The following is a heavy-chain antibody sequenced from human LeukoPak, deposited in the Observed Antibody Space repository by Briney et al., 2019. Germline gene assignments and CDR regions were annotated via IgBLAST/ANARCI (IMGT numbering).Heavy chain of an antibody. J-gene: IGHJ6*03. V-gene: IGHV3-33*01. CDR2: IWYDASKT. CDR3: ARESGGDYYMDV. Sequence: PGKSLRLSCAASGFTFTDYGLHWVRQAPGKGLEWVAVIWYDASKTFYADPVKGRFTISRDDAMNTLYLQMDNLSADDTAVYYCARESGGDYYMDVWGKGTTVIVSS. CDR1: GFTFTDYG. D-gene: IGHD3-10*01.